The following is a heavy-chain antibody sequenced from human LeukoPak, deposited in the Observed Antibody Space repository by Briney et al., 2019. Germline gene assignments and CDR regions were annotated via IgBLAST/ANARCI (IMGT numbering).Heavy chain of an antibody. CDR2: INYSGST. CDR1: GGSISGSHYY. V-gene: IGHV4-39*01. Sequence: SETLSLTCSVSGGSISGSHYYWGWVRQPPGKGLEWIGSINYSGSTYYNPSLKSRVTISVDTSKNQFSLNLNSATAADTAVYYCTRLSDYWGQGTHVTVSS. CDR3: TRLSDY. J-gene: IGHJ4*02.